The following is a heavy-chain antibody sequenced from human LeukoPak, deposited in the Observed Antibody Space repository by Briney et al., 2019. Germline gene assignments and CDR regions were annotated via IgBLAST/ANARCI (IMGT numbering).Heavy chain of an antibody. CDR2: IYYSGST. CDR3: ARDIEAAGLFLDY. Sequence: SETLSLTCTVSGGSISSSSYYWGWVRQPPGKGLEWIGSIYYSGSTYYNPSLKSRVTISVDTSKNQFSLKLSSVTAADTAVYYCARDIEAAGLFLDYWGQGTLVTVSS. CDR1: GGSISSSSYY. V-gene: IGHV4-39*01. J-gene: IGHJ4*02. D-gene: IGHD6-13*01.